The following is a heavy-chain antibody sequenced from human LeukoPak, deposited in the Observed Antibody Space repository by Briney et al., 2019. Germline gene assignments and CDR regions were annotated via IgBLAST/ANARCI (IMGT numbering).Heavy chain of an antibody. V-gene: IGHV3-23*01. D-gene: IGHD2-15*01. CDR1: GFTFSSYA. CDR2: ISGSGGST. Sequence: GGSLRLSCAASGFTFSSYAMSWVRQAPGKGLEWVSAISGSGGSTYYADSVKGRFTISRDNSKNTLYLQMNSLRAEDTAVYYCASKLGSYCSGSNCHNYYYYMDVWGKGTTVTVSS. CDR3: ASKLGSYCSGSNCHNYYYYMDV. J-gene: IGHJ6*03.